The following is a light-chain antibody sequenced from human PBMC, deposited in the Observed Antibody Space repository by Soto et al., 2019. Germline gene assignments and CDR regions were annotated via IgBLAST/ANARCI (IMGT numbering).Light chain of an antibody. CDR2: DVT. CDR3: SSFTRSSSYV. V-gene: IGLV2-14*01. J-gene: IGLJ1*01. CDR1: SSNFGIYNS. Sequence: QSALTQPASVSGSPGQSITLLCTGTSSNFGIYNSVSWYQQHPGKSPKLMIHDVTNQPSGVSSRLSGSRSGNTASLTISGLQAEGEADYYCSSFTRSSSYVFGPGNKLTVL.